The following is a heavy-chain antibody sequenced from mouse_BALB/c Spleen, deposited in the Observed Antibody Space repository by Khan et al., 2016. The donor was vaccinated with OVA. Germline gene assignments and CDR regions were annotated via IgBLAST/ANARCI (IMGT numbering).Heavy chain of an antibody. CDR3: AKDPPYYAMDY. CDR1: GFSLADYA. Sequence: QVQLKESGPDLVAPSQSLSITCTVSGFSLADYAVSWIRQPPGKGLEWLGVIWGGGSKYYNSALKSRLSISKDNSKSQVFLKMNSLQTDDTAMYYCAKDPPYYAMDYWGQGTSVTVSS. J-gene: IGHJ4*01. CDR2: IWGGGSK. V-gene: IGHV2-6-5*01.